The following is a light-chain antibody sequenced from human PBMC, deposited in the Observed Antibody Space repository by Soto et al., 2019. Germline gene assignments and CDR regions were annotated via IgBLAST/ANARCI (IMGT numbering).Light chain of an antibody. CDR1: QTVGVR. Sequence: EIALTQSPATLSSSPGERPTLSCRASQTVGVRLAWYQHKPGQAPRLIIYEASNRAAGIPARFSGSGSGTDFTLTITSLEPEDFAFYYCHQRQRWPRTLGQGTKVDIK. CDR3: HQRQRWPRT. V-gene: IGKV3-11*01. J-gene: IGKJ1*01. CDR2: EAS.